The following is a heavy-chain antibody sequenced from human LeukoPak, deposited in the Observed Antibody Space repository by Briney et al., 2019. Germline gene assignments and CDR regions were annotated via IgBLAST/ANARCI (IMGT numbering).Heavy chain of an antibody. CDR3: TRDNGYQLIWW. V-gene: IGHV1-3*01. Sequence: ASVKVSCKTSGYTFTTYAIHWVRQAPGQGLEWMGWINCGNGRTKYSQKLHGRVTITRDTSASTAYMELSSLRSEDTAVYYCTRDNGYQLIWWWGQGTLVTVSS. CDR2: INCGNGRT. J-gene: IGHJ4*02. D-gene: IGHD2-2*01. CDR1: GYTFTTYA.